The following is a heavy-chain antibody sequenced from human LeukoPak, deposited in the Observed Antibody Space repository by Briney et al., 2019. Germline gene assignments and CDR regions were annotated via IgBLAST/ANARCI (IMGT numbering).Heavy chain of an antibody. CDR1: GYTFTSNY. CDR3: ARDKAVGATLFDY. J-gene: IGHJ4*02. CDR2: ISPSGGST. Sequence: ASVKVSCKAFGYTFTSNYMHWVRQAPGQGPEWMGVISPSGGSTTYAQKFQGRVTLTRDMSTSTDYLELSSLRSEDTAVYYCARDKAVGATLFDYWGQGTLVTVSS. D-gene: IGHD1-26*01. V-gene: IGHV1-46*01.